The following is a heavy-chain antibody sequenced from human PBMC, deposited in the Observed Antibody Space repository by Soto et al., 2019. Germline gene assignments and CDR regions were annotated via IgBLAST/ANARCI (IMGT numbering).Heavy chain of an antibody. CDR3: TRDGRGLGRLSLFEY. D-gene: IGHD2-21*02. Sequence: PGGSLRLSCAASGFNVNSDYMNWVRQTPGKGLEWVASIYSGETTYYADSVRGRFTISSDKSKNTLYFQLSSLRIEDTAVYYCTRDGRGLGRLSLFEYWGRGGLVTVS. CDR2: IYSGETT. V-gene: IGHV3-53*01. J-gene: IGHJ4*02. CDR1: GFNVNSDY.